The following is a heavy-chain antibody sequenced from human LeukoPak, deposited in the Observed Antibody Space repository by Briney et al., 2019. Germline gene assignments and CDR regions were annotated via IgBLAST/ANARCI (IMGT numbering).Heavy chain of an antibody. V-gene: IGHV3-7*01. J-gene: IGHJ4*02. CDR2: IKQDGSEK. CDR3: ARDAEYSGYDWSDY. D-gene: IGHD5-12*01. CDR1: GFTFSSYW. Sequence: GSLRLSCGASGFTFSSYWMSWVRQAPGKGLEWVANIKQDGSEKYYVDSVKGRFTISRDNAKNSLYLQMNSLRAEDTAVYYCARDAEYSGYDWSDYWGQGTLVTVSS.